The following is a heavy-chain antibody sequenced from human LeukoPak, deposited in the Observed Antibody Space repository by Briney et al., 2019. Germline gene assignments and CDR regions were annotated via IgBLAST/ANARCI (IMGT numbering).Heavy chain of an antibody. J-gene: IGHJ4*02. V-gene: IGHV3-15*01. CDR1: GFTFSNAW. Sequence: GGSLRLSCAASGFTFSNAWMSWVRRAPGKGLEWVGRIKSKTDGGTTDYAAPVKGRFTISRDDSKNTLYLQMNSLKTEDTAVYYCTTATSYYDFWSGYLYWGQGTLVTVSS. D-gene: IGHD3-3*01. CDR3: TTATSYYDFWSGYLY. CDR2: IKSKTDGGTT.